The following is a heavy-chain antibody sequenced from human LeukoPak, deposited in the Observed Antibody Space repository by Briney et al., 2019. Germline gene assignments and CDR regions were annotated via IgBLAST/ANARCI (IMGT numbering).Heavy chain of an antibody. V-gene: IGHV4-31*03. CDR2: IYYSGST. D-gene: IGHD3-22*01. CDR3: ASFPLNYDSSGYYSFFDY. CDR1: GGSISSGGYY. Sequence: SETLSLTCTVSGGSISSGGYYWSWTRQHPGKGLEWIGYIYYSGSTYYNPSLKSRVTISVDTSKNQFSLKLSSVTAADTAVYYCASFPLNYDSSGYYSFFDYWGQGTLVTVSS. J-gene: IGHJ4*02.